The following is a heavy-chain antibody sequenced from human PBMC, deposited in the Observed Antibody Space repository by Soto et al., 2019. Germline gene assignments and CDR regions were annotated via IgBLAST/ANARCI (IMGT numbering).Heavy chain of an antibody. V-gene: IGHV1-69*12. J-gene: IGHJ6*02. CDR3: ARDVGQLRSRSLDV. CDR1: GGTFSSYA. D-gene: IGHD3-10*01. CDR2: IIPIFGTA. Sequence: QVQLVPSGAGVKKPGSSVKVSCKASGGTFSSYAISWVRQAPGQGLEWMGGIIPIFGTANYAQKFQGRVTITADESTSIAYMELSSLRAEDTAVYYCARDVGQLRSRSLDVWGHGTTVTVSS.